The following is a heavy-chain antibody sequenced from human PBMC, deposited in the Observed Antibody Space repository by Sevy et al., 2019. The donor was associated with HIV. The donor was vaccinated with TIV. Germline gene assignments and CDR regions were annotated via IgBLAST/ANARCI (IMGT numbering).Heavy chain of an antibody. CDR2: ISAYNGNT. V-gene: IGHV1-18*01. Sequence: ASVKVSCKASGYTFATFGISWVRQAPGQGLEWMGWISAYNGNTNYAQEVQGRVTMTTDTSASTAYMELRNLRSDDTAVYYCARDTAGRVGDYDDYANNYWGQGTLVTVSS. CDR1: GYTFATFG. J-gene: IGHJ4*02. CDR3: ARDTAGRVGDYDDYANNY. D-gene: IGHD4-17*01.